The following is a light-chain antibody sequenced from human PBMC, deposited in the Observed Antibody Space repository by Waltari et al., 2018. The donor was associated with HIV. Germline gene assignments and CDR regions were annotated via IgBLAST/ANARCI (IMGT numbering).Light chain of an antibody. CDR2: GAS. CDR3: QQYNNWPRT. J-gene: IGKJ4*02. CDR1: QSINNT. Sequence: EIVMTQSPVTLSVSPGERGTLSCRASQSINNTLAWYHHKPRQAPRLLIYGASTRATGIPARFSGSGSGTDFSLNVSTLQSEDFAVYYCQQYNNWPRTFGRGTKVEIK. V-gene: IGKV3-15*01.